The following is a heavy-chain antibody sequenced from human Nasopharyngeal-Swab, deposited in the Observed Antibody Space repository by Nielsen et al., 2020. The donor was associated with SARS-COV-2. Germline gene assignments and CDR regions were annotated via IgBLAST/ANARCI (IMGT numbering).Heavy chain of an antibody. CDR2: IYYSGST. D-gene: IGHD6-13*01. J-gene: IGHJ4*02. V-gene: IGHV4-59*12. Sequence: SETLSLTCTVSGGSISSYYWSWIRQPPGKGLEWIGSIYYSGSTNYNPSLKSRVTISVDTSKNQFSLKLSSVTAADTAVYYCARDGSSWYMFDYWGQGTLVTVSS. CDR1: GGSISSYY. CDR3: ARDGSSWYMFDY.